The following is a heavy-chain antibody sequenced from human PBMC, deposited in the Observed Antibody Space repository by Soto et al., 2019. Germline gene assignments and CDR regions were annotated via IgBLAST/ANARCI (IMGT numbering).Heavy chain of an antibody. CDR3: ALLRYFDWLAPVYYFDY. J-gene: IGHJ4*02. V-gene: IGHV4-59*01. CDR2: IYYSGST. D-gene: IGHD3-9*01. Sequence: SETLSLTCTVSGGSISSYYWSWIRQPPGKGLEWIGYIYYSGSTNYNPSLKSRVTISVDTSKNQFSLKLSSVTAADTAVYYCALLRYFDWLAPVYYFDYWGQGTLVTVSS. CDR1: GGSISSYY.